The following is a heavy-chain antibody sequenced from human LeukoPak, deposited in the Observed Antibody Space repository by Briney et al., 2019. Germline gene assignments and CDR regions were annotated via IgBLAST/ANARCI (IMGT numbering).Heavy chain of an antibody. CDR2: IYYSGST. V-gene: IGHV4-59*01. CDR3: VRAPGYGSSWVTTIYYNYMDV. J-gene: IGHJ6*03. CDR1: GGSISSYY. D-gene: IGHD6-13*01. Sequence: SETLSLTCTVSGGSISSYYWSWIRQPPGKGLEWIGYIYYSGSTNYNPSLKSRVTISVDTSKNQFSLKLSSVTAADTAVYYCVRAPGYGSSWVTTIYYNYMDVWGKGTTVTVSS.